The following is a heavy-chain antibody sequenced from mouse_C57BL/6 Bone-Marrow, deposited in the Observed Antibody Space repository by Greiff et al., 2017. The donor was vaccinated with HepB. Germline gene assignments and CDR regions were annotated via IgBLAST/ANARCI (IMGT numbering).Heavy chain of an antibody. D-gene: IGHD2-4*01. Sequence: QVQLQQSGAELAKPGASVKLSCKASGYTFTSYWMHWVKQRPGQGLEWIGYINPSSGYTKYNQKFKDKATLTADKSSSTAYMQLSSLTYEDSAGYYCARKFYDDDEEAWFAYWGQGTLVTVSA. J-gene: IGHJ3*01. CDR1: GYTFTSYW. CDR3: ARKFYDDDEEAWFAY. CDR2: INPSSGYT. V-gene: IGHV1-7*01.